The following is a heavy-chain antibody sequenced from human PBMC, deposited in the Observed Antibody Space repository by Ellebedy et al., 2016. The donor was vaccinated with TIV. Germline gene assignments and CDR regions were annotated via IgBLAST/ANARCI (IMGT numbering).Heavy chain of an antibody. J-gene: IGHJ5*02. CDR1: GGSISSYY. Sequence: GSLRLSXTVSGGSISSYYWSWIRQPPGKGLEWIGYIYYSGSTNYNPSLKSRVTISVDTSKNQFSLKLSSVTAADTAVYYCARGIVVVPAAVVWFDPWGQGTLVTVSS. CDR3: ARGIVVVPAAVVWFDP. CDR2: IYYSGST. D-gene: IGHD2-2*01. V-gene: IGHV4-59*01.